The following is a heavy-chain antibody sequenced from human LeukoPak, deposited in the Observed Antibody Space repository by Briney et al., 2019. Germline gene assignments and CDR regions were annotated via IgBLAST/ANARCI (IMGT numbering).Heavy chain of an antibody. CDR3: ARGSNVQQRLDSFDF. J-gene: IGHJ4*02. CDR1: GFTFSSYT. CDR2: TSSGSTYI. Sequence: PGGSLRLSCAASGFTFSSYTMNWFRQAPGKGLEWVSSTSSGSTYIYYAVSVKGRFTISRDNAKNSLYLQMSSLRAEDTAVYYCARGSNVQQRLDSFDFWGQGTLVTVSS. D-gene: IGHD6-25*01. V-gene: IGHV3-21*01.